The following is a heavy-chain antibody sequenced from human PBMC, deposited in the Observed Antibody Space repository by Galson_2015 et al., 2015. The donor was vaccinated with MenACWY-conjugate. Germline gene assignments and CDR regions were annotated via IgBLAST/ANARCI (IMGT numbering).Heavy chain of an antibody. D-gene: IGHD4/OR15-4a*01. V-gene: IGHV3-33*01. J-gene: IGHJ4*03. CDR2: IWYDGTNK. CDR3: ARDLTTCYFD. CDR1: GFAFSGYA. Sequence: SLRLSCAASGFAFSGYAMHWVRQPPGKGLEWVAIIWYDGTNKYYADSVKGRFTISRDNSKNTLYLQMSSRRAEDTAVYYCARDLTTCYFD.